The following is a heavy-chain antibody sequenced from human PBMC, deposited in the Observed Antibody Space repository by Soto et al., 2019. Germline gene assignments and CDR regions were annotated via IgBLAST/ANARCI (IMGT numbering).Heavy chain of an antibody. CDR3: ARDLASGYYYYGMDV. D-gene: IGHD3-3*02. Sequence: QVNLVESGGGVVQPGRSLRLSCAASGFTFHSHAMHWVRQAPGKGLEWVAVTSYDGSDKYYADSVKGRFTISRDNSENTLYLQMNSLSAEDTAVYFCARDLASGYYYYGMDVWGQGTTVTVSS. CDR2: TSYDGSDK. V-gene: IGHV3-30*04. CDR1: GFTFHSHA. J-gene: IGHJ6*02.